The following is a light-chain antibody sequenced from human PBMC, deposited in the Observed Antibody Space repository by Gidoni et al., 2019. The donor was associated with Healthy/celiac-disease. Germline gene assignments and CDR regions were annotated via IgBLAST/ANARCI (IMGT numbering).Light chain of an antibody. CDR2: EVS. CDR3: SSYAGSNNLV. J-gene: IGLJ2*01. Sequence: QSALTQPPSASGSPGPSVTISCTGTSSDVGGYNYVSWYQQHPGKAPKLMIYEVSKRPSGVPDRFSGSKSGNTASLTVSGLQAEDEADYYCSSYAGSNNLVFGGGTKLTAL. V-gene: IGLV2-8*01. CDR1: SSDVGGYNY.